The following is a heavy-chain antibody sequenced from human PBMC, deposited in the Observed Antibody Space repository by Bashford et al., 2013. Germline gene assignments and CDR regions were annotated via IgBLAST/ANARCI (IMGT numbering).Heavy chain of an antibody. CDR3: ARDLSSSWYPGANWFDP. J-gene: IGHJ5*02. CDR2: IYYSGST. V-gene: IGHV4-59*01. D-gene: IGHD6-13*01. Sequence: SSETLSLTCTVSGGSISSYYWSWIRQPPGKGLEWIGYIYYSGSTNYNPSLKSRVTISVDTSKNQFSLKLSSVTAADTAVYYCARDLSSSWYPGANWFDPWGQGTLVTVSS. CDR1: GGSISSYY.